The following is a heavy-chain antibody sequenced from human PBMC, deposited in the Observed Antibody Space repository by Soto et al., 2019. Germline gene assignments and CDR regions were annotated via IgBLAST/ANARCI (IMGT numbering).Heavy chain of an antibody. CDR1: GFSISSYY. V-gene: IGHV4-59*01. CDR2: IYYSGST. CDR3: ARDTYGSGAGY. D-gene: IGHD3-10*01. J-gene: IGHJ4*02. Sequence: PSETLSLTCPFSGFSISSYYWSWIRQPPGKGLEWIGYIYYSGSTNYNPSLQGRVTMTTDTSTSTAYMELRSLRSDDTAVYYCARDTYGSGAGYWGQGTLVTVSS.